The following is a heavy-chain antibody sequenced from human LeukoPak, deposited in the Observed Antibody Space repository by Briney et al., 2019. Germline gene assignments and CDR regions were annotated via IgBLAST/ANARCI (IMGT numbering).Heavy chain of an antibody. Sequence: ASVKVSCKASGGTFSSYAISWVRQAPGQGLEWMGGIIPIFGTANYAQKFQGRVTITADKSTSTAYMELSSLRSEDTAVYYCARGEQLAYYYYYMDVWGKGTTVTVSS. D-gene: IGHD6-6*01. CDR3: ARGEQLAYYYYYMDV. J-gene: IGHJ6*03. CDR1: GGTFSSYA. V-gene: IGHV1-69*06. CDR2: IIPIFGTA.